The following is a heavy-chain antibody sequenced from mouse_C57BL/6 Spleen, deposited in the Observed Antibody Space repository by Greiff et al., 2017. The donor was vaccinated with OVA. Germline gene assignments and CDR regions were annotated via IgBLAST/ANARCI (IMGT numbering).Heavy chain of an antibody. Sequence: QVQLKESGPELVKPGASVKISGKASGYAFSSSWLHWVQQRLGQGLEWIGRIYPGDGAAHYNGRFQGKATLTADKSSSTAYLQLSSLTSEDSAVYFCARDVFYAMDYWGQGTSVTVAS. J-gene: IGHJ4*01. CDR3: ARDVFYAMDY. V-gene: IGHV1-82*01. CDR2: IYPGDGAA. CDR1: GYAFSSSW.